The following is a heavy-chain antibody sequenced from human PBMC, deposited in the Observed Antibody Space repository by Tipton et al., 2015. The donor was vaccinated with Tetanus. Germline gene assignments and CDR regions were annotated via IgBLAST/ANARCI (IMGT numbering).Heavy chain of an antibody. J-gene: IGHJ4*02. Sequence: SLRLSCAASGFSFSNYAMSWVRQAPGKGLEWVANIKTDGSERYYVDSVKGRFTISRDNAKNSLYLQMNSLKAEDSAVYYCTRVRYSSGWYPSDYWGQGTLVTVSS. CDR3: TRVRYSSGWYPSDY. V-gene: IGHV3-7*01. D-gene: IGHD6-19*01. CDR2: IKTDGSER. CDR1: GFSFSNYA.